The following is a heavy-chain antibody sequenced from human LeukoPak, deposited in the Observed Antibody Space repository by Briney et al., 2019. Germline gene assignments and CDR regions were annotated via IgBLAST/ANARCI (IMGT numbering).Heavy chain of an antibody. CDR2: INPKTGAT. D-gene: IGHD6-19*01. J-gene: IGHJ3*02. CDR3: ARVRYTSGWKNGLDI. V-gene: IGHV1-2*02. CDR1: GYIFSDYY. Sequence: GASVKVSCESSGYIFSDYYMYWVRQAPGQGLEWLGWINPKTGATKLAPRFQGRLTMTRDTSITAVYMELNRLTSDDAAMYFCARVRYTSGWKNGLDIWGQGTLVTVS.